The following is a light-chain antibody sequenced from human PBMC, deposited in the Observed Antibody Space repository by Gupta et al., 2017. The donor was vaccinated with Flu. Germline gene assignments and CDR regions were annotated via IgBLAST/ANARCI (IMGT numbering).Light chain of an antibody. J-gene: IGKJ1*01. V-gene: IGKV1-5*03. CDR2: QAS. Sequence: VGDRVTITCRETHGITNWLAWYQQKPGKAHKLLIYQASTLEVGVPSRFSGTKSGTDFIFTISSLQPDDFATYYCQEYNPWAFGQGTKV. CDR1: HGITNW. CDR3: QEYNPWA.